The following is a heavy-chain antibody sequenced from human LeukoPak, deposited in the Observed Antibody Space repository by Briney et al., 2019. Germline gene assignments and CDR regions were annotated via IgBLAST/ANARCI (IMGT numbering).Heavy chain of an antibody. CDR2: ISSSGTTI. CDR3: ARDVDTAMVIPI. CDR1: GFTFSDYY. Sequence: PGGSLRLSCAASGFTFSDYYMTWIRQAPGKGLEWVSYISSSGTTIYYADSVKGRFTISRDNAKNSLYLQMNSLRAEDTAVYYCARDVDTAMVIPIWGQGTMVTVSS. J-gene: IGHJ3*02. V-gene: IGHV3-11*04. D-gene: IGHD5-18*01.